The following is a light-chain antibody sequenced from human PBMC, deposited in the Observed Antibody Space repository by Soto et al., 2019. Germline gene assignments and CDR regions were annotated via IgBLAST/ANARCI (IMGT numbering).Light chain of an antibody. Sequence: EIVLTQSPGTLSLSPGERATLSCRASQSVSSSYLAWYQQKPGQGPRLLIYGASSRATGTPDRFSGSGSGTDFTLTISRLEPEDFALYYCQQYATSPWTFGQGTKVDIK. CDR3: QQYATSPWT. J-gene: IGKJ1*01. V-gene: IGKV3-20*01. CDR1: QSVSSSY. CDR2: GAS.